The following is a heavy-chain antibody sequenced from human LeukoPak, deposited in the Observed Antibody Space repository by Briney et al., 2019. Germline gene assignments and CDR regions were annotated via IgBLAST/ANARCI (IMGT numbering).Heavy chain of an antibody. CDR3: ARDEGQWLGGYYYGMDV. Sequence: VASVNVSCKASGYTFTGYYMHWVRQAPGQGLEWMGWINPNSGGTNYAQKFQGRVTMTRDTSISTAYMELSRLRSDDTAVYYCARDEGQWLGGYYYGMDVWGQGTTVTVSS. D-gene: IGHD6-19*01. J-gene: IGHJ6*02. V-gene: IGHV1-2*02. CDR1: GYTFTGYY. CDR2: INPNSGGT.